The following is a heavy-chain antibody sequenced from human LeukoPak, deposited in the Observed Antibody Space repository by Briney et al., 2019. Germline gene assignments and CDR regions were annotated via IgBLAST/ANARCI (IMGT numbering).Heavy chain of an antibody. CDR3: TRLDVAVSATFDY. CDR1: GFTFTSYS. Sequence: GGALRLSCAASGFTFTSYSMNWVRQAPGKGLEWVGRIRDKANSYATTYAASVKGRFTSSRDDSKNTSYLQMDSPKTEDTAIYYCTRLDVAVSATFDYWGQGTLVTV. J-gene: IGHJ4*02. D-gene: IGHD6-19*01. V-gene: IGHV3-73*01. CDR2: IRDKANSYAT.